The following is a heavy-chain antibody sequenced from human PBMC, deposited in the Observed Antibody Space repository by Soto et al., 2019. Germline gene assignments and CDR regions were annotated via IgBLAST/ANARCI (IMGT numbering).Heavy chain of an antibody. CDR1: GGSFSGYY. Sequence: PSETLSLTCAISGGSFSGYYWNWLRQSPGKGLEWIGAINQNGNTNYNPSLKSRVTISVDTSKNHFSLKLTSVTAADTAIYYCARKIVMVPTAIPWFDPWGPGTLVTVSS. V-gene: IGHV4-34*01. CDR3: ARKIVMVPTAIPWFDP. D-gene: IGHD2-2*01. CDR2: INQNGNT. J-gene: IGHJ5*02.